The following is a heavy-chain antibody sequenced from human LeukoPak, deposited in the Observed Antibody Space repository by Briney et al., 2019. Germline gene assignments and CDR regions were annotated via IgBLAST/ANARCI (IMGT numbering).Heavy chain of an antibody. J-gene: IGHJ6*02. D-gene: IGHD6-19*01. V-gene: IGHV4-4*02. CDR2: IYHSGST. CDR1: GGSISSSNW. Sequence: SGTLSLTCAVSGGSISSSNWWSWVRQPPGKGLEWIGEIYHSGSTNYNPSLKSRVTISVDKSKNQFSLKLSSVTAADTAVYYCARVPRLGYYYYGMDVWGQGTTVTVSS. CDR3: ARVPRLGYYYYGMDV.